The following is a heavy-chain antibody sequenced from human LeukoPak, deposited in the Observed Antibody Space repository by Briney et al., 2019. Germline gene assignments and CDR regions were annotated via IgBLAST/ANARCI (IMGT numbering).Heavy chain of an antibody. J-gene: IGHJ4*02. CDR1: GFTVSSNY. Sequence: GGSLRLSCAASGFTVSSNYMSWVRQAPGKGLEWVSVIYSGGSTYYADSVKGRFTISRDSSKNTLYLQMNSLRAEDTAVYYCARGLLRHYFDYWGQGTLVTVSS. CDR2: IYSGGST. D-gene: IGHD2-21*02. V-gene: IGHV3-53*01. CDR3: ARGLLRHYFDY.